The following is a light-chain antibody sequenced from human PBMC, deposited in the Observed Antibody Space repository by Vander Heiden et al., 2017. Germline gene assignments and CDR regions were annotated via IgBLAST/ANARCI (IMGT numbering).Light chain of an antibody. V-gene: IGLV2-14*03. J-gene: IGLJ2*01. CDR3: ASYTSRTTRV. Sequence: SSLPHPPSLSFSPPPSKTSYGTGSSSDVGGYNYVAWYQRHPGKAPKLMIFDVSNRPSDISNRFSASKSGNTASLTISGLQAEDEADYYCASYTSRTTRVFGGGTKLTVL. CDR2: DVS. CDR1: SSDVGGYNY.